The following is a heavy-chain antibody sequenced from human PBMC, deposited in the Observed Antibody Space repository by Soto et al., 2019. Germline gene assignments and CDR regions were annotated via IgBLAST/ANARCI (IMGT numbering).Heavy chain of an antibody. D-gene: IGHD6-6*01. CDR3: ARAPKVSGSSQTRPDF. J-gene: IGHJ4*02. CDR1: GGSVSSGDYY. V-gene: IGHV4-61*08. Sequence: PSETLSLTCTVSGGSVSSGDYYWSWIRQSPGKGLEWIGNIYYRGGTNYSPSLKSRVSISIDTSKKQFSLNLASVSAADTAVYYCARAPKVSGSSQTRPDFWGQGTLVTVSS. CDR2: IYYRGGT.